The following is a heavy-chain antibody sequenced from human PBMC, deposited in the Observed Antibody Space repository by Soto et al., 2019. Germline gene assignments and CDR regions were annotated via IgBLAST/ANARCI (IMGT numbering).Heavy chain of an antibody. D-gene: IGHD6-6*01. J-gene: IGHJ3*02. CDR3: ARDFTGSSVSAFDI. CDR2: INPNSGGT. CDR1: GYTFTGYY. Sequence: VASVKVSCKASGYTFTGYYMHWVRQAPGQGLEWMGWINPNSGGTNYAQKFQGWVTMTRDTSISTAYMELSRLRSDDTAVYYCARDFTGSSVSAFDIWGQGTMVTVSS. V-gene: IGHV1-2*04.